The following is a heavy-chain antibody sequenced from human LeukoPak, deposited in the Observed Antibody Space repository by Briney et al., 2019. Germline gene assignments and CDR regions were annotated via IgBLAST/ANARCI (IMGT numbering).Heavy chain of an antibody. J-gene: IGHJ4*02. V-gene: IGHV4-38-2*02. D-gene: IGHD5-12*01. CDR2: IYHSGST. Sequence: SETLSLTCTVSGYSISGGYYWGWIRQPPGKGLEWIGSIYHSGSTYYNPSLKSRVTISRDTSKNQFSLKLSSVTAADSAVYYCGRYRGNERGIDYWGQGTPVTVSS. CDR1: GYSISGGYY. CDR3: GRYRGNERGIDY.